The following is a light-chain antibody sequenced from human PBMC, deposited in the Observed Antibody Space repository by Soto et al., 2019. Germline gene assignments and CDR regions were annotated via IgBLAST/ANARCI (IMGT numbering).Light chain of an antibody. J-gene: IGKJ1*01. CDR3: HHYGSSLCT. CDR1: QTISSTY. V-gene: IGKV3-20*01. CDR2: GAS. Sequence: EIVLTQSPGFLSLSPGERATLSCRASQTISSTYLAWYQQKPGQAPSLLIYGASTRATGIPDRFSGSGSGTDFTPPIIRRQPEDFAVFYCHHYGSSLCTFGQGTKVEV.